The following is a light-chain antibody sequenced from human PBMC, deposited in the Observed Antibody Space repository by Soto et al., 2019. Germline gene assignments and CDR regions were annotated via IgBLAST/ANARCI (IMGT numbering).Light chain of an antibody. V-gene: IGKV1-5*01. Sequence: GDRVTITCRASQSINNYLAWYQQKPGKAPKLLIYDASSLESGVPSRFSGSGSGTEFTLTISSLQPDDSATYFCQQYSTYWTFGQGTKVDIK. J-gene: IGKJ1*01. CDR2: DAS. CDR1: QSINNY. CDR3: QQYSTYWT.